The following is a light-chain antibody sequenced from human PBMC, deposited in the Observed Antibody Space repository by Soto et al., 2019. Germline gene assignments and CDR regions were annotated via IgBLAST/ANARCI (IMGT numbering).Light chain of an antibody. CDR2: GAS. J-gene: IGKJ1*01. CDR3: QQFNSWPWT. V-gene: IGKV3-15*01. CDR1: QSVSTN. Sequence: IVMTQSPATLSVSPGERATLSCRASQSVSTNLAWYQQKPGQAPGLLIHGASTRATGIPARFSGSGSGTEFTLTISSLQSEDFAVYYCQQFNSWPWTFGQGTKVEIK.